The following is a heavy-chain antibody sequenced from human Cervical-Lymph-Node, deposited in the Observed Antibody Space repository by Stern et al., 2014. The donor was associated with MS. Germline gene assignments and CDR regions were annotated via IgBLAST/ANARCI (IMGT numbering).Heavy chain of an antibody. Sequence: QVQLQESGPGLVKPSGTVSLSCAVSGGSISSGNWWSWVRQPPGKGLGWIGEIYHSGSTNDNPSLKRRVTISVDKAKNHFSLKRRSVTAADTAVYYCARAYTSGSRWFDSWGQGTLVTVSS. CDR1: GGSISSGNW. CDR3: ARAYTSGSRWFDS. J-gene: IGHJ5*01. D-gene: IGHD3-10*01. V-gene: IGHV4-4*02. CDR2: IYHSGST.